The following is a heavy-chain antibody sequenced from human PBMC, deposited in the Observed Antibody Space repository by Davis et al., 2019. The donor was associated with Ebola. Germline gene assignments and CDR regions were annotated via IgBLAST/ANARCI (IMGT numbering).Heavy chain of an antibody. CDR3: ASQGSGYYPNYYYGMDV. J-gene: IGHJ6*02. V-gene: IGHV4-34*01. CDR2: INQSGRT. CDR1: GDSLHVYY. D-gene: IGHD3-22*01. Sequence: SETLSLTCTVSGDSLHVYYWSWIRQPPGKGLEWIGDINQSGRTNRNPSLKSRVTISMDTSKNQISLKLSSVTAADTAVYYCASQGSGYYPNYYYGMDVWGQGTTVTVSS.